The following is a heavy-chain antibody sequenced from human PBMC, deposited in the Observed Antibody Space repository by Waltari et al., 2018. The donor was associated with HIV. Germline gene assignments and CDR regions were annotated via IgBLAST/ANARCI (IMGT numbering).Heavy chain of an antibody. CDR2: MSSSGTCT. V-gene: IGHV3-21*01. Sequence: EVQLVESGGGPVKPGGSLRLSCRASGFTFNSYSLNWVHQAPGKGLEGIASMSSSGTCTNYADSVKGRFTISRDNANKSVYLQMNSLRAEDTAVYYCARDSRDNSWSLNFFDPWGQGTLVTVSS. CDR3: ARDSRDNSWSLNFFDP. D-gene: IGHD6-13*01. CDR1: GFTFNSYS. J-gene: IGHJ5*02.